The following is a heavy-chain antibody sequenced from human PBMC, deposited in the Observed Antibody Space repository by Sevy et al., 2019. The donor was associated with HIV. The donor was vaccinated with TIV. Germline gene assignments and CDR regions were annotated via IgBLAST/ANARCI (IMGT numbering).Heavy chain of an antibody. CDR3: ASDVDTIRFDP. J-gene: IGHJ5*02. Sequence: ASVKVSCKASGYTFTTYAISWVRQAPGQGLEWMGWISGYSGNTNYAQRLQGRVTMTTDTSTSTAYMELRSLRSDDTAVYYCASDVDTIRFDPWGQGTLVTVSS. CDR2: ISGYSGNT. D-gene: IGHD2-21*01. CDR1: GYTFTTYA. V-gene: IGHV1-18*01.